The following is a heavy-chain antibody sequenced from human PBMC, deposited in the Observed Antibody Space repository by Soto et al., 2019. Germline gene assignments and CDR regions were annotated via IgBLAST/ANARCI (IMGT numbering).Heavy chain of an antibody. CDR3: ARSDNYVPFDH. J-gene: IGHJ4*02. CDR2: IYYSGFT. CDR1: GGSISSVDYY. D-gene: IGHD4-4*01. V-gene: IGHV4-30-4*01. Sequence: QVQLQESGPGLVKPSQTLSLTCTVSGGSISSVDYYWSWIRQPPGKGLEWIGSIYYSGFTYYNPSLNSRLTMSVDTSKNQFSLKLSSVIAADTAVYYCARSDNYVPFDHWGQGTLVTVSS.